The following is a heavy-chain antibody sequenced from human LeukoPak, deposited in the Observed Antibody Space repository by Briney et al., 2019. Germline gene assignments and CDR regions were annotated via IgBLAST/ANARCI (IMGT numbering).Heavy chain of an antibody. CDR1: GGSISSSNW. CDR3: ASTDYDILTGQFDY. Sequence: SETLSLTCALSGGSISSSNWWSGARQPPGKGLEWIGEIYHSGSTNYNPSLKSRVTISVDKSKNQFSLKLSSVTAAGTAVYYCASTDYDILTGQFDYWGQGTLVTVSS. V-gene: IGHV4-4*02. CDR2: IYHSGST. J-gene: IGHJ4*02. D-gene: IGHD3-9*01.